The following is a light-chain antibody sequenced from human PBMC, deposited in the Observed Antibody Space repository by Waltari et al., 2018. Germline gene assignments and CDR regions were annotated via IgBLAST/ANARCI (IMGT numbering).Light chain of an antibody. CDR3: QQFKI. J-gene: IGKJ5*01. Sequence: AIQLTQYPSSLSASVGERVTIACRASQGINSALAWYQLKPGKAPKLLIYDASSLESGVPSRFSGSGSGTDFTLTISSLQPEDFATYYCQQFKIFGQGTRLEIK. CDR2: DAS. V-gene: IGKV1-13*02. CDR1: QGINSA.